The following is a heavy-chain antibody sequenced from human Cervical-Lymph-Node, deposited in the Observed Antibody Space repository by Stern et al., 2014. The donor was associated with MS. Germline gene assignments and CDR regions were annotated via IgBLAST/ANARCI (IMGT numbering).Heavy chain of an antibody. Sequence: EDQLVESGGGLVKPEGSLRLSCAASGFTFSTYAMNWVRQAPGQGLEWVSSISSSSSSIYYADSVKGRFTISRDNTKNSLYLQMNSLRAEDTAVYYCAREGGSWGDSFSRGQGTMVTVSS. CDR2: ISSSSSSI. CDR3: AREGGSWGDSFS. V-gene: IGHV3-21*01. J-gene: IGHJ3*01. D-gene: IGHD2-21*02. CDR1: GFTFSTYA.